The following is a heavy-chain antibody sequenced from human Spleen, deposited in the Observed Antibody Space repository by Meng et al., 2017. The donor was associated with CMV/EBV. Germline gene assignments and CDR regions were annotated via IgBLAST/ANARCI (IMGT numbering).Heavy chain of an antibody. V-gene: IGHV3-9*01. CDR3: ARVDTAMVTFHYYYGMDV. D-gene: IGHD5-18*01. Sequence: SLKMFCAASGFTFDDYAMHWFRQAPGKGLEWVSGISWNGGTKGYADSVKGRFTISRDNAKNSLYLQMNSLRAEDTAVYYCARVDTAMVTFHYYYGMDVWGQGTTVTVSS. CDR2: ISWNGGTK. CDR1: GFTFDDYA. J-gene: IGHJ6*02.